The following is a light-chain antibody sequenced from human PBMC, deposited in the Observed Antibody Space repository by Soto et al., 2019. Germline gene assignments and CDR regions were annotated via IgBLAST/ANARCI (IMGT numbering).Light chain of an antibody. CDR2: AAS. J-gene: IGKJ1*01. CDR1: QILRSY. CDR3: QQSYSTPTCT. V-gene: IGKV1-39*01. Sequence: DIQMTQSTSSLSASVGDRVPITCRASQILRSYFYWYQQKPGKAPKLLIYAASSLQSGVPSRFSGSGSGTDFTLSIGSLQPEDLATYYCQQSYSTPTCTFGQGTKVEIK.